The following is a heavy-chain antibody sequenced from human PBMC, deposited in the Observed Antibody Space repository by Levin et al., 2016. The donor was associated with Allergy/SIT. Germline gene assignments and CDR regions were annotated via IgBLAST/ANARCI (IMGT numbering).Heavy chain of an antibody. CDR3: AKDQGFGYYYDSSPWDY. D-gene: IGHD3-22*01. Sequence: WIRQPPGKGLEWVAVISYDGSNKYYADSVKGRFTISRDNSKNTLYLQMNSLRAEDTAVYYCAKDQGFGYYYDSSPWDYWGQGTLVTVSS. V-gene: IGHV3-30*18. J-gene: IGHJ4*02. CDR2: ISYDGSNK.